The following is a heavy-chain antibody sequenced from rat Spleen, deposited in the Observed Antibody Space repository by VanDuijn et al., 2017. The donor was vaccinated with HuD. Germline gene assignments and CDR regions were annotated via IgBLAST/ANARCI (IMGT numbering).Heavy chain of an antibody. CDR2: ISNTAGSI. CDR3: AAHGPRISRFAY. D-gene: IGHD2-7*01. CDR1: GITFNNFW. V-gene: IGHV5-31*01. Sequence: EVQLVESGGGLVQPGRSLKLSCVASGITFNNFWMSWIRQAPGKGLEWVASISNTAGSIYYPDSVKGRFTISRDNPKSTLYLQMDSLRSEDTATYYCAAHGPRISRFAYWGQGTLVTVSS. J-gene: IGHJ3*01.